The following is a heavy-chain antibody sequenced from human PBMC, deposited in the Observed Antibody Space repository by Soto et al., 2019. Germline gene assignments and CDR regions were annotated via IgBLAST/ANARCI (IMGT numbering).Heavy chain of an antibody. J-gene: IGHJ4*02. Sequence: EVQLLESGGGLVQPGGSLRLSCAASGFTFSSYAMSWVRQAPGKGLEWVSIISGSDGTTHYADSVEGRFTVSRDNSKNTLYLQMNSLRVEDTAVYYCAEDRLDSSGWYFLNFWGQGTLVTVSS. D-gene: IGHD6-19*01. CDR1: GFTFSSYA. CDR3: AEDRLDSSGWYFLNF. CDR2: ISGSDGTT. V-gene: IGHV3-23*01.